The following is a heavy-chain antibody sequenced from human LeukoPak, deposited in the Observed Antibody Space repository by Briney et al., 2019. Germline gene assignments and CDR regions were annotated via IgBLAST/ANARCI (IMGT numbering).Heavy chain of an antibody. CDR1: GGSISSYY. Sequence: SETLTLTCTASGGSISSYYWSWIRQPAGKGLESIWHISGSGSTNYNPSLKSRVTMSVDTSKNQYSLKLSSVNAADTAVYYCARRPYGGKADYFDLWGQGTLVTVSS. V-gene: IGHV4-4*07. CDR3: ARRPYGGKADYFDL. CDR2: ISGSGST. J-gene: IGHJ4*02. D-gene: IGHD4-23*01.